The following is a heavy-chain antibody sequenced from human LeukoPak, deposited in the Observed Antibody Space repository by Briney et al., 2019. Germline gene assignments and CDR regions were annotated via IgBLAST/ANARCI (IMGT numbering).Heavy chain of an antibody. CDR3: ARGLYSYGYPPDY. CDR1: GYTFTSYY. Sequence: ASVTVSCKASGYTFTSYYMHWVRQAPGQGLEGMGIINPSGGSTNYAQKFQGRVTMTRDTSTSTVYMELSSLRSEDTAVYYCARGLYSYGYPPDYWGQGTLVTVSS. J-gene: IGHJ4*02. D-gene: IGHD5-18*01. CDR2: INPSGGST. V-gene: IGHV1-46*01.